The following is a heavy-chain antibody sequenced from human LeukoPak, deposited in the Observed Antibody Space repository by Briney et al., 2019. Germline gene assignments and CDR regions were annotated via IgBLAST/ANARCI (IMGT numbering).Heavy chain of an antibody. Sequence: GGSLRLSCAASGFTFNIYAMNWVRQAPGKGLEWVSYISSRSSTIFYADSVKGRFTISRDNAKNSLYLQMNSLRDEDTAVYYCARDTRGSARPDAFDIWGQGTMVTLSS. CDR2: ISSRSSTI. CDR1: GFTFNIYA. CDR3: ARDTRGSARPDAFDI. D-gene: IGHD6-6*01. J-gene: IGHJ3*02. V-gene: IGHV3-48*02.